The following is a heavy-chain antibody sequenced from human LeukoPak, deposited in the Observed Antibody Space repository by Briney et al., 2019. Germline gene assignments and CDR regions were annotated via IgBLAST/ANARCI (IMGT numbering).Heavy chain of an antibody. J-gene: IGHJ5*02. D-gene: IGHD2-15*01. CDR2: ISGSGGCT. CDR3: ARRASGAPES. CDR1: GFTFSSYA. V-gene: IGHV3-23*01. Sequence: GGSLRLSCAASGFTFSSYAMSWVRQAPGKGLEWVSAISGSGGCTYYADSVKGRFTISRDNSKNTLYLQMNSLTADDTGVYYCARRASGAPESWGQGTLVTVSS.